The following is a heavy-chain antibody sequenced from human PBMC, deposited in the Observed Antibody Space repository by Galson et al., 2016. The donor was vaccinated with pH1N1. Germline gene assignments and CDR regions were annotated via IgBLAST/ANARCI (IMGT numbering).Heavy chain of an antibody. D-gene: IGHD4-17*01. CDR2: ISGSGSST. V-gene: IGHV3-23*01. CDR1: GITFSNSA. Sequence: SLRLSCAASGITFSNSAMSWVRQAPGKGLEWISVISGSGSSTYYADSVKGRFTISRDNSKYTLFLQMSSLRVEDTAVYYCAKDRDGDYTGGDAFDIWGQGTMVTVSS. CDR3: AKDRDGDYTGGDAFDI. J-gene: IGHJ3*02.